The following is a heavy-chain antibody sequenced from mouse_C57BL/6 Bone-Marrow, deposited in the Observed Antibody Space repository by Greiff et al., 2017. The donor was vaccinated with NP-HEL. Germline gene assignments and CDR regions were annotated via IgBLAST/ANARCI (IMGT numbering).Heavy chain of an antibody. CDR2: IHPNSGST. Sequence: QVQLQQSGAELVKPGASVKLSCKASGYTFTSYWMHWVKQRPGQGLEWIGMIHPNSGSTNYNEKFKSKVTLTVDKSSSTAYMQLSSLTSEDSAVYYCARAFYYPWFAYWGQGTLVTVSA. CDR1: GYTFTSYW. CDR3: ARAFYYPWFAY. J-gene: IGHJ3*01. D-gene: IGHD2-1*01. V-gene: IGHV1-64*01.